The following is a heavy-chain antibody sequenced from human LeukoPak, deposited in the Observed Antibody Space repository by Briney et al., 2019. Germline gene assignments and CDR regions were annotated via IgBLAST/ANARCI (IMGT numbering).Heavy chain of an antibody. CDR1: GFTFSSYA. CDR2: IYSGGST. D-gene: IGHD3-10*01. J-gene: IGHJ6*02. V-gene: IGHV3-NL1*01. CDR3: ARGQSGTPHYYYGMDV. Sequence: PGGSLRLSCAASGFTFSSYAMHWVRQAPGKGLEWVSIIYSGGSTYYADSVKGRFTVSRDNSKNTLSLQMNSLREEDTAVYYCARGQSGTPHYYYGMDVWGQGTTATVSS.